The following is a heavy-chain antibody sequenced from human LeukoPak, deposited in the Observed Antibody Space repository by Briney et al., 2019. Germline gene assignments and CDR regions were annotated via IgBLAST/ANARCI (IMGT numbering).Heavy chain of an antibody. CDR1: GYTFTNYG. CDR3: ARDRPSGTYSSSWYFDY. D-gene: IGHD6-6*01. J-gene: IGHJ4*02. V-gene: IGHV1-18*01. CDR2: ISGYSGNT. Sequence: ASVKVSCKASGYTFTNYGINWVRQAPGQGLEWMGWISGYSGNTNYAQKFQGRVTMTRDMSTSTVYMELSSLRSEDTAVYYCARDRPSGTYSSSWYFDYWGQGTLVTVSS.